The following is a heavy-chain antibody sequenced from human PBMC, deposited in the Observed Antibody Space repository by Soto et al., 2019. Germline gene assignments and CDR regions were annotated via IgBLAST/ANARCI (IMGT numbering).Heavy chain of an antibody. CDR3: ARGSYAGDYFDY. Sequence: XSVEASCKASGYTFTSHGISWVRQAPGQGLEWMGWISAYNGNTNYAQKLQGRVTMTTDTSTSTAYMELRTLRSDDTAVYYCARGSYAGDYFDYWRQGTLVTVSS. D-gene: IGHD1-26*01. CDR1: GYTFTSHG. CDR2: ISAYNGNT. J-gene: IGHJ4*02. V-gene: IGHV1-18*04.